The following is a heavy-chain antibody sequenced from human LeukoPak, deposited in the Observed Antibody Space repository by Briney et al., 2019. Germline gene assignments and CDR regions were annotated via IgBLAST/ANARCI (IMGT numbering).Heavy chain of an antibody. Sequence: ASVKVPCKASGYTFTNYGISWVRQAPGQGLEWMGWISTYNGDTNYAQKLQGRVTMTTDTSTSTAYMELKSLRSDDTAVYYCASQGKYWGQGTLVTVSS. J-gene: IGHJ4*02. CDR3: ASQGKY. V-gene: IGHV1-18*01. CDR1: GYTFTNYG. CDR2: ISTYNGDT.